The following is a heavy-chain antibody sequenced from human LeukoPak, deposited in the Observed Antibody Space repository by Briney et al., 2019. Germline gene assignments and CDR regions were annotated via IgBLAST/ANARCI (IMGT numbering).Heavy chain of an antibody. CDR2: IYYSGST. CDR3: ARDPGPMYSSGWWGRPYYFDY. V-gene: IGHV4-59*01. Sequence: PSETLSLTCTVSGGSISSYYWSWIRQPPGKGLECIGYIYYSGSTNYNPSLKSRVTISVDTSKNQFSLKLSSVTAADTAVYYCARDPGPMYSSGWWGRPYYFDYWGQGTLVTVSS. CDR1: GGSISSYY. D-gene: IGHD6-19*01. J-gene: IGHJ4*02.